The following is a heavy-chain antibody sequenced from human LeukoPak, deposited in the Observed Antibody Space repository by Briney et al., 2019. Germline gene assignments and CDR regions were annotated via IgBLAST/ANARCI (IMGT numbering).Heavy chain of an antibody. CDR3: ARRSGYTYGMDY. J-gene: IGHJ4*02. Sequence: SDTLSLTCTVSGGSISSYYWSWIRQPPGEGLEWIGYIYYSGSTNYHPSLQIRVTISVDTSKNQFFLTLSSVTAADTAVYYCARRSGYTYGMDYWGQGTLVTVSS. CDR2: IYYSGST. D-gene: IGHD5-18*01. CDR1: GGSISSYY. V-gene: IGHV4-59*08.